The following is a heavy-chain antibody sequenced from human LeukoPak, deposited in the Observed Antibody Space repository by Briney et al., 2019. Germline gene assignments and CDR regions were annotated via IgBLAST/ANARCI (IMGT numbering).Heavy chain of an antibody. CDR1: GGSISSSSYY. CDR2: IHYSGST. Sequence: PSETLSLTCTVSGGSISSSSYYWGWIRQPPGKGLEWIGSIHYSGSTYYNPSLKSRGTISVDTSKNQFSLKLNSVTAADTAVYYCASPSYCTSTSCLRWYYWGQGTLVTVSS. D-gene: IGHD2-2*01. V-gene: IGHV4-39*01. J-gene: IGHJ4*02. CDR3: ASPSYCTSTSCLRWYY.